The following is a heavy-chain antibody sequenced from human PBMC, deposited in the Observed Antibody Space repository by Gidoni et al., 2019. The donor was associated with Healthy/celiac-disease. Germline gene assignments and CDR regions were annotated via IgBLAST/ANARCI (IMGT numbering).Heavy chain of an antibody. CDR3: AKDSLGIAAARGAFDI. D-gene: IGHD6-13*01. Sequence: EVQLLESGGGLVQPGGSLRLSCAASGFTFRSNAMSWVRQAPGKGLEWVSAISGSGGSTYYADSVKGRFTISRDNSKNTLYLQMNSLRAEDTAVYYCAKDSLGIAAARGAFDIWGQGTMVTVSS. CDR2: ISGSGGST. CDR1: GFTFRSNA. V-gene: IGHV3-23*01. J-gene: IGHJ3*02.